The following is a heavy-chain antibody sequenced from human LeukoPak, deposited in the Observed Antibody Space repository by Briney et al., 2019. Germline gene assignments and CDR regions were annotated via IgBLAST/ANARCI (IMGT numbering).Heavy chain of an antibody. CDR1: GESFSGYY. CDR2: INHSGSI. Sequence: SETLSLTCAVYGESFSGYYWSWIRQTPGKGLEWIGEINHSGSINYSPSLKSRVTISVDTSKNQFSLKLSSVTAADTAVYYCARVSTSGWLDYWGQGTLVTVSS. D-gene: IGHD6-19*01. J-gene: IGHJ4*02. CDR3: ARVSTSGWLDY. V-gene: IGHV4-34*01.